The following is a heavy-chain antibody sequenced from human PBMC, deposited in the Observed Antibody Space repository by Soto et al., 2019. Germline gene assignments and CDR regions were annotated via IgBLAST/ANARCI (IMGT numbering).Heavy chain of an antibody. CDR3: ASRGSAGIHFNS. D-gene: IGHD3-10*01. J-gene: IGHJ4*02. CDR1: GFIFSDYW. CDR2: INQDGSGG. Sequence: GGSLRLSCAASGFIFSDYWMSWVRQAPGQGLEWVGNINQDGSGGYYVNSLKGRFTISRDNAKNSLFLQMNNLRAEDTAAYYCASRGSAGIHFNSWGQGTLVTVSS. V-gene: IGHV3-7*03.